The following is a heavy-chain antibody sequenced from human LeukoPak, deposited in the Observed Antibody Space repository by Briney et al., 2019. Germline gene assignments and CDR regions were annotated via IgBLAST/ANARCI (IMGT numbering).Heavy chain of an antibody. CDR3: ARVVMYYYDSSPRALDY. D-gene: IGHD3-22*01. CDR2: ISGSGGST. Sequence: PGGSLRLSCAASGFTFSSYAMSWVRQAPGKGLEWVSAISGSGGSTYYADSVKGRFTISRDNSKNSLYLQMNSLRAEDTAVYYCARVVMYYYDSSPRALDYWGQGTLVTVSS. J-gene: IGHJ4*02. CDR1: GFTFSSYA. V-gene: IGHV3-23*01.